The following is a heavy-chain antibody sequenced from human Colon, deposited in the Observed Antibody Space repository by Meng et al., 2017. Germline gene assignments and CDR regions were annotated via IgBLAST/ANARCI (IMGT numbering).Heavy chain of an antibody. V-gene: IGHV4-4*02. D-gene: IGHD1-7*01. J-gene: IGHJ5*02. CDR1: GGSISSGDW. CDR2: IDHTGNT. CDR3: ARVGPGELPNFFDP. Sequence: QLALQESGPGLVEPSGTLSLTGAVSGGSISSGDWWSWVRQPPGKGLEWIAEIDHTGNTNYNPSLKSRVTISVDKSKNQFSLKLSFMTAADTAVYYCARVGPGELPNFFDPWGQGTLVTVSS.